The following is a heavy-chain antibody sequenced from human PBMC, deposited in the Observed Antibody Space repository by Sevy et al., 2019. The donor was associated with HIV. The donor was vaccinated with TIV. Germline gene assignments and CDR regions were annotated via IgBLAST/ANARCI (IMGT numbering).Heavy chain of an antibody. Sequence: ASGKVSCKASGYTFTGYYMHWVRQAPGQGLEWMGWINPNSGGTNYAQKFQGRVTMTRDTSVSTAYMELSRLRSDDTAVYYCARRGPVAHNRITIVGVVRSWFDPWGQGTLVTVSS. CDR2: INPNSGGT. J-gene: IGHJ5*02. CDR3: ARRGPVAHNRITIVGVVRSWFDP. CDR1: GYTFTGYY. D-gene: IGHD3-3*01. V-gene: IGHV1-2*02.